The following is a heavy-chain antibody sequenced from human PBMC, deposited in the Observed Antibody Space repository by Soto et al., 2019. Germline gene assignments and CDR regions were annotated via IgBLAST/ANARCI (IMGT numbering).Heavy chain of an antibody. J-gene: IGHJ4*01. CDR3: VAEVYSGGACCHFEY. CDR2: IGVVNGNT. Sequence: GASVKVSCKTSGFTFSNSAIQWIRQTRGQRLEWIGWIGVVNGNTNYAQNLQGRVTITRDMFTNTAYMELNTLTSEDAAVYYCVAEVYSGGACCHFEYWG. D-gene: IGHD2-21*02. V-gene: IGHV1-58*02. CDR1: GFTFSNSA.